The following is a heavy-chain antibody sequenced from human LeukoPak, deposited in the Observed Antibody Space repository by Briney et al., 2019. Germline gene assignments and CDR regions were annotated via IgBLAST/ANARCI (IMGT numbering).Heavy chain of an antibody. V-gene: IGHV4-59*08. J-gene: IGHJ6*03. CDR1: GGSISSYY. CDR3: ARLIDSYYGSGSYYYYYYYMDV. CDR2: IYYSGST. Sequence: PSETLSLTCTVSGGSISSYYWSWIRQPPGKGLEWMGCIYYSGSTNYNPSLKSRVTISVDTSKNQFSLKLSSVTAADTAVYYCARLIDSYYGSGSYYYYYYYMDVWGKGTTVTVSS. D-gene: IGHD3-10*01.